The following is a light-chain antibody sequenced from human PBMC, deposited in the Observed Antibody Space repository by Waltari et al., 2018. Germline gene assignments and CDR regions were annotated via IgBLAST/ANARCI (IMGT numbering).Light chain of an antibody. V-gene: IGLV3-25*03. CDR3: QSAHSNGSDVV. Sequence: SYELTQPPSVSVSPGQTARITCPGDALSKQFGSWYQRKSGRAPVLMIYTDSGRPSGIPERFSGSSSGTTVTLTISAVQPEDEADYYCQSAHSNGSDVVFGGGTKLTVL. CDR2: TDS. J-gene: IGLJ2*01. CDR1: ALSKQF.